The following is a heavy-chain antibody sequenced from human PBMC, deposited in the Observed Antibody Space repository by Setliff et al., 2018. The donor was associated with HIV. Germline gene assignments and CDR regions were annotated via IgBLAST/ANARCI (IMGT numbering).Heavy chain of an antibody. CDR1: GYPFTSYY. D-gene: IGHD3-3*01. Sequence: GESLKISCKASGYPFTSYYIGWVRQMPGKGLEWMGIIYPGDSETKYSPSFQGQVTISADKSINTAYLQWSSLTASDSAMYFCTKNRGGGASGYYTPADSWGQGTLVTVSS. V-gene: IGHV5-51*01. CDR2: IYPGDSET. CDR3: TKNRGGGASGYYTPADS. J-gene: IGHJ4*02.